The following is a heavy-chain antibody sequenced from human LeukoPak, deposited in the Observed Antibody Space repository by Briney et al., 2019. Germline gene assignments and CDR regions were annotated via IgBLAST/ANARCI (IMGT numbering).Heavy chain of an antibody. CDR3: ARDRATGYYYYYGMDV. Sequence: SETLSLTCTVSGDSITGYSWSWIRQPPGKGLEWIGYIYYSGSTNYNPSLKSRVTISVDTSKNQFSLKLSSVTAADTAVYYCARDRATGYYYYYGMDVWGQGTTVTVSS. D-gene: IGHD5-12*01. V-gene: IGHV4-59*01. CDR1: GDSITGYS. J-gene: IGHJ6*02. CDR2: IYYSGST.